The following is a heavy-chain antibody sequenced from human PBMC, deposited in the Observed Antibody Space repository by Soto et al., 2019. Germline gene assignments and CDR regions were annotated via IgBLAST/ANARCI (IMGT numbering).Heavy chain of an antibody. V-gene: IGHV3-23*01. J-gene: IGHJ4*02. Sequence: SLRLSCAASDFTFSTYAMSWVRQAPGKGLEWVSAISGSGGSTYYADSVKGRFTISRDTSKNTLYLQMNSLRAEDTALYYCAKSYSSNWYDYFDYWGQGTLVTVSS. CDR2: ISGSGGST. CDR3: AKSYSSNWYDYFDY. CDR1: DFTFSTYA. D-gene: IGHD6-13*01.